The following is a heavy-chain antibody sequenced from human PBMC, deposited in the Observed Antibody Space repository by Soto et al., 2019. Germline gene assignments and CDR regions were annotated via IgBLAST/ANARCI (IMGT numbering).Heavy chain of an antibody. CDR3: GLIRRGVGGVVHYYYYMDV. V-gene: IGHV4-34*01. D-gene: IGHD2-21*01. CDR2: INHSGST. J-gene: IGHJ6*03. Sequence: SETLSLTCAVYGGSFSGYYWSWIRQPPGKGLEWIGEINHSGSTNYNPSLKSRVTISVDTSKNQFSLKLSSVTAADTAVYYCGLIRRGVGGVVHYYYYMDVWGKGTTVTVSS. CDR1: GGSFSGYY.